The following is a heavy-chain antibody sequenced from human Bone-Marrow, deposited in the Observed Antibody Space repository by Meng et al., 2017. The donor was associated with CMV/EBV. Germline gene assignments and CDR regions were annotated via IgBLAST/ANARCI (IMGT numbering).Heavy chain of an antibody. J-gene: IGHJ4*02. CDR1: GITFSSYW. D-gene: IGHD3-3*01. Sequence: GGSLRLSCAASGITFSSYWMHWVRQAPGKGLVWVSGINGDGTSTTYADSVKGRFTISRDNSKNTLYLQMNSLRAEDTAVYYCARGIGRGSGPYTPSDFDYWGQGTLVTVSS. CDR3: ARGIGRGSGPYTPSDFDY. CDR2: INGDGTST. V-gene: IGHV3-74*01.